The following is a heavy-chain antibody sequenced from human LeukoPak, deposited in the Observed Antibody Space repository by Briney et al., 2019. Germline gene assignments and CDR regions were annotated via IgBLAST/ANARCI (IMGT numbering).Heavy chain of an antibody. CDR2: IYSGGST. CDR1: GFTVSSNY. D-gene: IGHD6-13*01. J-gene: IGHJ4*02. Sequence: GGSLRLSCAASGFTVSSNYMSWVHQAPGKGLEWVSVIYSGGSTYYADSVKGRFTISRDNSKNTLYLQMNSLSAEDTAVYYCARRLYSSSWSSFDYWGQGTLVTVSS. CDR3: ARRLYSSSWSSFDY. V-gene: IGHV3-53*01.